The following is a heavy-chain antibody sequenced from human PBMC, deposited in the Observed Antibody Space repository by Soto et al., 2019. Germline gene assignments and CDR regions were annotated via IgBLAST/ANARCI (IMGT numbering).Heavy chain of an antibody. CDR3: AKDRHAFGSGSPRYFDH. V-gene: IGHV3-23*01. J-gene: IGHJ4*02. D-gene: IGHD3-10*01. CDR2: ISGSGEIT. CDR1: GFIFSSYA. Sequence: PGGALRLSCAASGFIFSSYAMTWVRQAPGKGLELVSGISGSGEITYYADSVKGRFTISRDNSENTLYLQMNSLRVEDTAVYSCAKDRHAFGSGSPRYFDHWGQGTLVTVSS.